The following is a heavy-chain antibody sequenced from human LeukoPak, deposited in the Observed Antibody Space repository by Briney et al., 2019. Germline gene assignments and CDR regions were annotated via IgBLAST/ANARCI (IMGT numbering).Heavy chain of an antibody. D-gene: IGHD3-9*01. J-gene: IGHJ4*02. CDR1: GFTFSSYA. CDR3: ARPPYYDILTGYTDLWGYFDY. CDR2: ISYDGSNK. Sequence: GGSLRLSCAASGFTFSSYAMHWVRQAPGKGLEWVAVISYDGSNKYYADSVKGRFTISRGNSKNTLYLQMNSLRAEDTAVYYCARPPYYDILTGYTDLWGYFDYWGQGTLVTVSS. V-gene: IGHV3-30*04.